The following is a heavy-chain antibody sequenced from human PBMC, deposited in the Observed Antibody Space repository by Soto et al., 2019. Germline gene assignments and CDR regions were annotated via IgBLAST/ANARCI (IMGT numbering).Heavy chain of an antibody. CDR1: GFSRSSKY. V-gene: IGHV4-4*07. D-gene: IGHD6-13*01. J-gene: IGHJ5*02. Sequence: PSPTLSLTSSFLGFSRSSKYLSSVRNPIGKGLEWIGSIVSDEHTDYSPSLKSRVTMSVDSSKIKFSLRLTSMTAADTAVYSGVASLAASGLNCLDPWSQGHRVTVSA. CDR3: VASLAASGLNCLDP. CDR2: IVSDEHT.